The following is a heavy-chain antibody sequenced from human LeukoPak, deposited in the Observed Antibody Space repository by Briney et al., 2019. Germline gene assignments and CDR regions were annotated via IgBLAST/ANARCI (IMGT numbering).Heavy chain of an antibody. V-gene: IGHV4-39*02. D-gene: IGHD3-10*01. J-gene: IGHJ1*01. CDR1: SDSTTSSLYY. CDR2: IYYSGTT. Sequence: SETLCLTSVVPSDSTTSSLYYWGWFGQPPGQGLEWIGSIYYSGTTYHNPYLQSRVTISADTYKNHFCLRLNSVTAADTAVYYCVRGPEHWGQGSLVTVCS. CDR3: VRGPEH.